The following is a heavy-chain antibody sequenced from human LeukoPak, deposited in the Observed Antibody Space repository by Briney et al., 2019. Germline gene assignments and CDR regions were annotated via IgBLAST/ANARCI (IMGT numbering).Heavy chain of an antibody. CDR3: AKSTTGRVIVTLLDY. CDR2: ISWNSGSI. D-gene: IGHD3-16*02. Sequence: GGSLRLSCAASGFTFDDYAMHWVRQAPGKGLEWVSGISWNSGSIGYADSVKGRLTISRDNAKNSLYLQMNSLRAEDMALYYCAKSTTGRVIVTLLDYWGQGTLVTVSP. J-gene: IGHJ4*02. CDR1: GFTFDDYA. V-gene: IGHV3-9*03.